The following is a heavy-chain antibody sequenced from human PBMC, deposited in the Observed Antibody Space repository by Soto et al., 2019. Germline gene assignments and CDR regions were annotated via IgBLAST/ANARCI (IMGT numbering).Heavy chain of an antibody. V-gene: IGHV1-69*08. CDR2: IIPILGIA. Sequence: QVQLVQSGAEVRKPGSSVKVSCKASGGTFSSYTISWVRQAPGQGLEWMGRIIPILGIANYAQKFQGRVTITADKSTSTAYMELRSLRSEDTAVYYCARDRGIAAAGTLDYWGQGTLVTVSS. CDR1: GGTFSSYT. D-gene: IGHD6-13*01. J-gene: IGHJ4*02. CDR3: ARDRGIAAAGTLDY.